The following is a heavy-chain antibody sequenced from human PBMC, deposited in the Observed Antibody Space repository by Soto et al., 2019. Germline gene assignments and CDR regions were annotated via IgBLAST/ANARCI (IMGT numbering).Heavy chain of an antibody. D-gene: IGHD1-7*01. Sequence: QVQLVESGGGVVQPGTSLRLSCAASRLTFSTYDMHWVLQAPGKGLAWVALIWSDVRRGFYADSVKGRFTISKDNSKNTLYRQMNSLRAVDTDVYYCAEEPEGGTYEMDAWGQGATGTVS. J-gene: IGHJ6*02. CDR2: IWSDVRRG. CDR1: RLTFSTYD. CDR3: AEEPEGGTYEMDA. V-gene: IGHV3-33*01.